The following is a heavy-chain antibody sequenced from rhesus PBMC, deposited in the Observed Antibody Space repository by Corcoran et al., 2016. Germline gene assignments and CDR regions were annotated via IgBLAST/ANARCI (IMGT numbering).Heavy chain of an antibody. CDR3: ARDSGSWAFDY. Sequence: QVQLQESGPGLLKPPDTLSLTCAVSGGSISGGHGWGWISQPPGQGLEWNGNTDMSNGKTYDNPSLKSRVTISTDMSKNQFVLKLSAVTAADTAVYYCARDSGSWAFDYWGQGVLVTVSS. CDR1: GGSISGGHG. CDR2: TDMSNGKT. J-gene: IGHJ4*01. D-gene: IGHD6-25*01. V-gene: IGHV4S7*01.